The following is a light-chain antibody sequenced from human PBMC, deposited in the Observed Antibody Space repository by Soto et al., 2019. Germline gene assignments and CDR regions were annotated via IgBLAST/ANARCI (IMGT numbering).Light chain of an antibody. Sequence: EIVMTQSPATLSVSPGERATLSCRASQSVSSKLAWYQQKPGQAPRLLIYAASTRATGIPARFSGSGSGTEFTLTISSLPSEDFAVYYCQQFNDWLWTFGQGTKVEIK. CDR2: AAS. V-gene: IGKV3-15*01. CDR3: QQFNDWLWT. J-gene: IGKJ1*01. CDR1: QSVSSK.